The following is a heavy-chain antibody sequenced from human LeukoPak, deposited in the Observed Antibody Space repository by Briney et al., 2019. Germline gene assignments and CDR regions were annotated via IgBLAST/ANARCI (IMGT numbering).Heavy chain of an antibody. Sequence: MASETLSLTCTVSGGSISSYYWSWIRQPPGKGLEWIGYIYYSGSTNYNPSLKSRVTIPVDTSKNQFSLKLSSVTAADTAVYYCARVRGAFDIWGQGTMVTVSS. CDR1: GGSISSYY. J-gene: IGHJ3*02. CDR2: IYYSGST. V-gene: IGHV4-59*01. CDR3: ARVRGAFDI.